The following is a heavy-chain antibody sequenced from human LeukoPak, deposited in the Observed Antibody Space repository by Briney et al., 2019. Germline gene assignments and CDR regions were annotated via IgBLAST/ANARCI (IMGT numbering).Heavy chain of an antibody. CDR2: IWYDGSNK. V-gene: IGHV3-33*08. D-gene: IGHD5-18*01. CDR3: AREMGTAMVRFFDY. Sequence: PGRSLRLSCAASGFTFSSYAMHWVRQAPGKGLEWVAVIWYDGSNKYYADSVKGRFTISRDNSKNTLYLQMNSLRAEDTAVYYCAREMGTAMVRFFDYWGQGTLVTVSS. CDR1: GFTFSSYA. J-gene: IGHJ4*02.